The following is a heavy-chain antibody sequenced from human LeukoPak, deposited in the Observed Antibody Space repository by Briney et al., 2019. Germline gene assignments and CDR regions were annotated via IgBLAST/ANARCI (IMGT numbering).Heavy chain of an antibody. CDR2: ISGSGGST. CDR3: ANQRLGYFY. J-gene: IGHJ4*02. Sequence: GGSLRLSCTASGFTFSSYSMNWVRQAPGKELEWVSAISGSGGSTYYADSVKGRFTISRDNSKNTLYLQMNSLRAEDTAVYYCANQRLGYFYWGQGTLVTVSS. V-gene: IGHV3-23*01. D-gene: IGHD3-22*01. CDR1: GFTFSSYS.